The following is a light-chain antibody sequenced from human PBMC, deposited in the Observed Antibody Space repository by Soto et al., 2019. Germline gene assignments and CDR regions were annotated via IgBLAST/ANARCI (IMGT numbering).Light chain of an antibody. CDR1: QDITSA. Sequence: AIQLTQSPSSLSASVGDRVTITCRASQDITSALAWYQQKPGKAPNLLIYAASSLKSGVPSRFSGSGSGTDFALTISSLQPEDLETYYFQQFNSYVITFGQGKRLETK. CDR2: AAS. V-gene: IGKV1-13*02. J-gene: IGKJ5*01. CDR3: QQFNSYVIT.